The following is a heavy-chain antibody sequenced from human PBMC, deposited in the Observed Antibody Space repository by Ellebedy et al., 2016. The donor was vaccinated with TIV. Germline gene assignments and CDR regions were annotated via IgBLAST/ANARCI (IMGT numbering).Heavy chain of an antibody. J-gene: IGHJ4*02. CDR3: AKDPGGIAVAVVGN. CDR2: INGDGDFT. Sequence: GGSLRLSXAASGFTFNNYAMSWVRQAPGQGLAWVSAINGDGDFTYYADSVKGRFTISRDNSKNTLYLQMNSLRAEDTAVYYCAKDPGGIAVAVVGNWGQGTLVTVSS. V-gene: IGHV3-23*01. CDR1: GFTFNNYA. D-gene: IGHD6-19*01.